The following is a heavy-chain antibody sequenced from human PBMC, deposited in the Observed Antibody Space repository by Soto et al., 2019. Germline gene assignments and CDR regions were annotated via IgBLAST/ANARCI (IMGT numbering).Heavy chain of an antibody. D-gene: IGHD3-16*01. Sequence: QVQLVQSGAEVKKHGASVKVSCKASGYTFTSHGISWVRQAPGQGLEWMGWVSGYNGNTNYAQKFQGRVTMTTDTSTTTAYMELRSLTSDDTAVYYCSRALGAKFYFWGQGTLVTVSS. CDR1: GYTFTSHG. V-gene: IGHV1-18*01. CDR3: SRALGAKFYF. J-gene: IGHJ4*02. CDR2: VSGYNGNT.